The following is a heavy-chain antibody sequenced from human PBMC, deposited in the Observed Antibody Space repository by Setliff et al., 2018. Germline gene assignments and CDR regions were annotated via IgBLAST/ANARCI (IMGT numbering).Heavy chain of an antibody. Sequence: SETLSLTCTVSDGSISSGDYYWNWIRQPAGKGLEWIGHIQTSGSTNYNPSLRSRVTISVDTSKNQFSLTLSSVTAADTAVYYCAREERRVGYYSNYALFRRDAIFDYWGQGTLVTVSS. J-gene: IGHJ4*02. CDR1: DGSISSGDYY. CDR2: IQTSGST. D-gene: IGHD4-4*01. V-gene: IGHV4-61*09. CDR3: AREERRVGYYSNYALFRRDAIFDY.